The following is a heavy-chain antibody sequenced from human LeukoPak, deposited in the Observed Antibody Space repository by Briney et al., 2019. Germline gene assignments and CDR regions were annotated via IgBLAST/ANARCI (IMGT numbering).Heavy chain of an antibody. D-gene: IGHD3-22*01. CDR3: ARDISSVPLQYDSSGYSYGY. CDR2: IYYSGST. Sequence: PGGSLGLSCAASGFTFSNYAMHWVRQPPGKGLEWIGSIYYSGSTYYNPSLKSRVTISVDTSKNQFSLKLSSVTAADTAVYYCARDISSVPLQYDSSGYSYGYWGQGTLVTVSS. J-gene: IGHJ4*02. CDR1: GFTFSNYA. V-gene: IGHV4-39*07.